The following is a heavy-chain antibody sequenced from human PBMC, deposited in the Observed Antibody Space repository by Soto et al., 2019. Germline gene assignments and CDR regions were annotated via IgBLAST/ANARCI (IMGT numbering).Heavy chain of an antibody. J-gene: IGHJ6*02. CDR3: ARDGHGMDV. CDR2: IFFTGSA. CDR1: GGSVSTGSYD. V-gene: IGHV4-61*01. Sequence: SETLSLPCTVSGGSVSTGSYDWSWIRQPPGKGLEWIGKIFFTGSAHYSPSLRNRATMSVDTSNDQFSLTLTSVTAADTAVYYCARDGHGMDVWGQGTTVTVSS.